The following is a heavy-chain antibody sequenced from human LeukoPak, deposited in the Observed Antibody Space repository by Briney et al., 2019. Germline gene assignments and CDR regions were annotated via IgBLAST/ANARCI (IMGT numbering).Heavy chain of an antibody. V-gene: IGHV3-11*01. D-gene: IGHD2-21*02. Sequence: PGGSLRLSCAASGFTFSDYYMSWIRQAPGKGLEWVSYIRSSGSTIYYADSVEGRFTISRDNAKNSQYLQTNGLRVEDTALYYCARAQTYGDSRLLLDYWGQGTLVTVSS. CDR1: GFTFSDYY. J-gene: IGHJ4*02. CDR2: IRSSGSTI. CDR3: ARAQTYGDSRLLLDY.